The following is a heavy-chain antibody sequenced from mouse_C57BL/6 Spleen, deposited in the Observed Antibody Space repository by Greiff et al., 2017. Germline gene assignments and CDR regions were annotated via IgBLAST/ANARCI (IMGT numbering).Heavy chain of an antibody. J-gene: IGHJ4*01. CDR2: ISSGSSTI. CDR3: AKIYYSNHEDAMDY. V-gene: IGHV5-17*01. Sequence: EVQLQESGGGLVKPGGSLKLSCAASGFTFSDYGMHWVRQAPEKGLEWVAYISSGSSTIYYADTVKGRFTISRENAKNTLFLQMTSLRSEDTAMYYCAKIYYSNHEDAMDYWGQGTSVTVSS. D-gene: IGHD2-5*01. CDR1: GFTFSDYG.